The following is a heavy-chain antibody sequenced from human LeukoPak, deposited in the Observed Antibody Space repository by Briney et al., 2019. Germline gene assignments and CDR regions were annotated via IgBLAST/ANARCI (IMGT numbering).Heavy chain of an antibody. CDR2: IYYSGSI. D-gene: IGHD3-3*01. CDR1: GGSISSSSYY. V-gene: IGHV4-39*01. Sequence: SETLSLTCTVSGGSISSSSYYWGWIRQPPGKGLEWIGSIYYSGSIYYNPSLQSRVTISVDTSKNQFSLKLSSVTAADTAVYYCARHGYLEWLLDYWGQGTLVTVSS. J-gene: IGHJ4*02. CDR3: ARHGYLEWLLDY.